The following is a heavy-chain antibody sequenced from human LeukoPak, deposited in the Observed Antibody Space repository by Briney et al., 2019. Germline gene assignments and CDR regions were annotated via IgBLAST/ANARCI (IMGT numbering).Heavy chain of an antibody. D-gene: IGHD6-19*01. Sequence: GGTLRLSCAASGFTFSSYGMSWVRQAPGKGLEWVSGISWNSGSIGYADSVKGRFTISRDNAKNSLYLQMNSLRAEDTALYYCAKGSSYSSGWYDAFDIWGQGTMVTVSS. CDR1: GFTFSSYG. CDR2: ISWNSGSI. J-gene: IGHJ3*02. V-gene: IGHV3-9*01. CDR3: AKGSSYSSGWYDAFDI.